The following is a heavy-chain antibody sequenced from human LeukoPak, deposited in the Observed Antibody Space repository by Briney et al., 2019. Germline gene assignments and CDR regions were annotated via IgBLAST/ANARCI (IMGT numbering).Heavy chain of an antibody. CDR3: ARDEYYFGSGSYFYFDY. J-gene: IGHJ4*02. CDR1: GYTFTGYY. CDR2: INPNSGGT. V-gene: IGHV1-2*02. D-gene: IGHD3-10*01. Sequence: ASVKVSCKASGYTFTGYYMHWVRQAPGQGLEWMGWINPNSGGTNYAQKLQGRVTMTTDTSTSTAYMELRSLRSDDTAVYYCARDEYYFGSGSYFYFDYWGQGTLVTVSS.